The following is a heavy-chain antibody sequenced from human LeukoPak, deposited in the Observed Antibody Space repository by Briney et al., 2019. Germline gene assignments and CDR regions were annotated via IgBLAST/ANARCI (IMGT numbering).Heavy chain of an antibody. D-gene: IGHD2-15*01. V-gene: IGHV3-23*01. CDR3: ATSSGGPRRAFDY. J-gene: IGHJ4*02. Sequence: GGSLRLSCAASGFTFSSYAMSWVRQAPGKGLEWVSSISSSAGNTYYADSVKGRFTISRDNSKNTLYLQMSSLRAEDTAVYYCATSSGGPRRAFDYWGQGTLVTVSS. CDR2: ISSSAGNT. CDR1: GFTFSSYA.